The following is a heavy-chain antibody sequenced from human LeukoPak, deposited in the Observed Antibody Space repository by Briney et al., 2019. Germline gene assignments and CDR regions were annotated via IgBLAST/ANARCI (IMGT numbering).Heavy chain of an antibody. CDR1: GGTFSSYA. V-gene: IGHV1-69*01. J-gene: IGHJ4*02. Sequence: ASVKVSCKASGGTFSSYAISWVRQAPGQGLEWMGGIIPIFGTANYAQKFQGRVTITADESTSTAYMELSSLRSEDTAVYYCARGGVVAPREPRYFDYWGQGTLVTVSS. CDR2: IIPIFGTA. CDR3: ARGGVVAPREPRYFDY. D-gene: IGHD2-15*01.